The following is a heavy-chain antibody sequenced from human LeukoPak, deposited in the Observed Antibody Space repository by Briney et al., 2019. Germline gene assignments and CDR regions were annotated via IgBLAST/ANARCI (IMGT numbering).Heavy chain of an antibody. CDR1: GFTFSSYD. Sequence: PGGSLRLSCVASGFTFSSYDMHWGRQATGKGLEWVSRIGSVGETSYSGSVKGRFTISRENDKNSLYLQMNSLRDGDTAVYYCARGKVGGLVDLFDYWGQGILVTVSS. D-gene: IGHD3-16*02. V-gene: IGHV3-13*04. J-gene: IGHJ4*02. CDR3: ARGKVGGLVDLFDY. CDR2: IGSVGET.